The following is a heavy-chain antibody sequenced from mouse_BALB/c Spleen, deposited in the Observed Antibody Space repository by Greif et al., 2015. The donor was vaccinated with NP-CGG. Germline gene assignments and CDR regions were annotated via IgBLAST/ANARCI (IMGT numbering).Heavy chain of an antibody. V-gene: IGHV5-6-3*01. Sequence: EVKLMESGGGLVQPGGSLKLSCAASGFTFSSYGMSWVRQTPDKRLELVATINSNGGSTYYPDSVKGRFTISRDNAKNTLYLQMSSLKSEDTAMYYCARDGGYSAWFAYWGQGTLVTVSA. CDR1: GFTFSSYG. CDR3: ARDGGYSAWFAY. CDR2: INSNGGST. D-gene: IGHD2-3*01. J-gene: IGHJ3*01.